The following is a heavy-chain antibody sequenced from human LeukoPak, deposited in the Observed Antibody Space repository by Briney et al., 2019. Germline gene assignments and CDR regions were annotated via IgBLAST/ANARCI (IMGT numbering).Heavy chain of an antibody. CDR2: IYYSGST. J-gene: IGHJ6*02. CDR1: GGSISSYY. D-gene: IGHD5-12*01. Sequence: NASETLSLTCTVSGGSISSYYWSWLRQPPGKGLEWIGYIYYSGSTNYNPSLKSRVTISVDTSKNQFSLKLSSVTAADTAVYYCAREVATVSRHYYGMDVWGQGTTVTVSS. CDR3: AREVATVSRHYYGMDV. V-gene: IGHV4-59*01.